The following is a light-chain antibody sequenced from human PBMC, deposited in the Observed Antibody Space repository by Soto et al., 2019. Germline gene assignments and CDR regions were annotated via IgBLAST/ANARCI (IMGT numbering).Light chain of an antibody. CDR3: QKYGSSPWT. V-gene: IGKV3-20*01. CDR1: QSVSSSY. J-gene: IGKJ1*01. Sequence: EIVLTQSPGTLSLSPGERATLSCRASQSVSSSYLAWDQQKPGQAPRLLIYGASSRATGIPDRFSGSGSGTDFTLTIRRLGPEDLAVYFCQKYGSSPWTFGKGTKVEI. CDR2: GAS.